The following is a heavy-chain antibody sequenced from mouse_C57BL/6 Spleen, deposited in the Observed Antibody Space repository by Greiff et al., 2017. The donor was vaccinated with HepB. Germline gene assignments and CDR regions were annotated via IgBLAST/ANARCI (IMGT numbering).Heavy chain of an antibody. Sequence: VQLQQPGAELVMPGASVKLSCKASGYTFTSYWMHWVKQRPGQGLEWIGEIDPSDSYTNYNQKFKGKSTLTVDKSSSTAYMQLSSLTSEDSAVYYCARSGYAGGVYYFDYWGQGTTLTVSS. D-gene: IGHD2-2*01. CDR2: IDPSDSYT. V-gene: IGHV1-69*01. CDR3: ARSGYAGGVYYFDY. CDR1: GYTFTSYW. J-gene: IGHJ2*01.